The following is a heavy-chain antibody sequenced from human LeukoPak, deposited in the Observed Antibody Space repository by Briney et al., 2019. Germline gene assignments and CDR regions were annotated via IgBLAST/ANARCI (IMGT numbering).Heavy chain of an antibody. CDR2: IKQDGSEK. CDR1: GFTFSRYW. CDR3: AKDKGWGYSAYDCYGMDV. J-gene: IGHJ6*02. D-gene: IGHD1-26*01. V-gene: IGHV3-7*03. Sequence: GGSLRLSCAASGFTFSRYWMTWVRQAPGKGLEWVANIKQDGSEKYYVDSVKGRFTISRDNAKNTLYLQMNSLRAEDTAVYYCAKDKGWGYSAYDCYGMDVWGQGTTVTVSS.